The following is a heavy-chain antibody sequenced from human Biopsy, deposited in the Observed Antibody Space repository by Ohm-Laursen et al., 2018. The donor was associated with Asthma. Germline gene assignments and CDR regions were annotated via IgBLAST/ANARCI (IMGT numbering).Heavy chain of an antibody. D-gene: IGHD3-10*01. CDR2: ISFDGSAK. CDR3: AKDSTGSGSHPIPDS. CDR1: GFTFSSYG. J-gene: IGHJ4*02. V-gene: IGHV3-30*18. Sequence: RSLRLSCAASGFTFSSYGMDWVRQAPGKGPEWVAIISFDGSAKYYGDSVKGRFTISRDNSKNTLYLQMNSLRAEDTAVYYCAKDSTGSGSHPIPDSWGQGTLVTVSS.